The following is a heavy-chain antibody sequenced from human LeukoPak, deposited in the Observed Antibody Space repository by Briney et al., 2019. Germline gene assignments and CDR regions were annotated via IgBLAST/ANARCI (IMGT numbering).Heavy chain of an antibody. J-gene: IGHJ4*02. D-gene: IGHD5-18*01. CDR2: ISGSGGTT. V-gene: IGHV3-23*01. CDR3: ARTPWIQLWSFFDY. Sequence: GGSLRLSCAAFGFTFSSYAMSWVRQAPGKGLEWVSAISGSGGTTHYADSVKGRFTISRDNSKNTLYLQMNSLRAEDTAVYYCARTPWIQLWSFFDYWGQGTLVTVSS. CDR1: GFTFSSYA.